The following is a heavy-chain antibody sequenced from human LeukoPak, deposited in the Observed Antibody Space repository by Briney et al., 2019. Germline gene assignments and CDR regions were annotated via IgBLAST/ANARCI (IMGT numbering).Heavy chain of an antibody. CDR2: ISSSSSTI. V-gene: IGHV3-48*01. D-gene: IGHD1-26*01. Sequence: PGGSLRLSCAASGFTFSSYSMNWVRQAPGKGLEWVSYISSSSSTIYYADSVKGRFTISRDNSENTLYLQMNSLRAEDTAVYYCARTRIVGATDYFDYWGQGTLVTVSA. CDR1: GFTFSSYS. CDR3: ARTRIVGATDYFDY. J-gene: IGHJ4*02.